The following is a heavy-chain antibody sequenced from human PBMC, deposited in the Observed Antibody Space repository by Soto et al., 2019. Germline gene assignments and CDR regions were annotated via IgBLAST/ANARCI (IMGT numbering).Heavy chain of an antibody. Sequence: SLRLSCAASGFTFDDYAMHWVRQAPGRGLEWVSGISWNSGSIGYADSVKGRFTISRDNAKNSLYLQMNSLRAEDTALYYCAKDIAPGIAVAQHGDRIYYYYGMDVWGQGTTVTVSS. D-gene: IGHD6-19*01. CDR2: ISWNSGSI. CDR3: AKDIAPGIAVAQHGDRIYYYYGMDV. J-gene: IGHJ6*02. CDR1: GFTFDDYA. V-gene: IGHV3-9*01.